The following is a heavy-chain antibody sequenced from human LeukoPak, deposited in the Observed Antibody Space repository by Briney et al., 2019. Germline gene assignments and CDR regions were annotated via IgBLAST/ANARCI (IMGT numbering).Heavy chain of an antibody. CDR3: ARAPWDGYNWDY. V-gene: IGHV4-59*01. CDR2: IYYSGST. J-gene: IGHJ4*02. Sequence: SETLSLTCTVSGGSISSYYWSWIRQPPGKGLEWIGYIYYSGSTNYNPSLKSRVTISVDTSKNQFSLKLSSVTAADTAVYYCARAPWDGYNWDYWGQGTLVTVSS. CDR1: GGSISSYY. D-gene: IGHD5-24*01.